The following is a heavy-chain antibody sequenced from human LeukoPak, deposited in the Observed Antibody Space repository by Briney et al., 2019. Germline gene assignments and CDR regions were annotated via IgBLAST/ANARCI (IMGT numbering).Heavy chain of an antibody. CDR2: IWYDGSNK. V-gene: IGHV3-33*01. D-gene: IGHD3-22*01. Sequence: GGSLRLSCAASGFTFSSYGMHWARQAPGKGLEWMTVIWYDGSNKYYRDSVKGRFTISRDNSNNTLYLQMNSLTAEDTAVYYCARDPRGGSSGSVDYWGQGTLVTVSS. CDR3: ARDPRGGSSGSVDY. CDR1: GFTFSSYG. J-gene: IGHJ4*02.